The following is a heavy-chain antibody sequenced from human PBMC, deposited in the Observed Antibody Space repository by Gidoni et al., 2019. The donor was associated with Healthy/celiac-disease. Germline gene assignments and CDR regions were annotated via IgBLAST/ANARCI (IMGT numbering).Heavy chain of an antibody. J-gene: IGHJ4*02. D-gene: IGHD3-10*01. CDR2: IYYSGST. V-gene: IGHV4-59*01. Sequence: WIGYIYYSGSTNYNPSLKSRVTISVDTSKNQFSLKLSSVTAAVTAVYYCARVEEYYGSGPYFDYWGQGTLVTVSS. CDR3: ARVEEYYGSGPYFDY.